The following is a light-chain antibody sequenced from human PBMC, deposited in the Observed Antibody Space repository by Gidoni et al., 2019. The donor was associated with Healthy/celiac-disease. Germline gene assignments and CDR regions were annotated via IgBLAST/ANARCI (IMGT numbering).Light chain of an antibody. J-gene: IGKJ1*01. CDR2: AAS. Sequence: ELVLTQSPGTLSLSPGERATLSCRASQSVSSSYLACYHQKPGQAPRLLIYAASSRATGIPDRFTGSGSGTDFTLTISRLEPEDFAVYYCQQYGSSPGGTFGQGTKVEIK. CDR1: QSVSSSY. V-gene: IGKV3-20*01. CDR3: QQYGSSPGGT.